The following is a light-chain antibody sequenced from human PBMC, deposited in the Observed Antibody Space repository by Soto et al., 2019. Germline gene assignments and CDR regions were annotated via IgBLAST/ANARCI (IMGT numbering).Light chain of an antibody. V-gene: IGKV1-39*01. CDR2: AAS. J-gene: IGKJ2*01. CDR3: QQSYFTPHT. CDR1: QSISYY. Sequence: DIQMAQSPSSLSASVGDRVTITCRARQSISYYLNWYQVKPGKAPELLIYAASSLQSGVPSRFSGSGSGTDFTLTISSLQPEDFASYFCQQSYFTPHTFGQGTKLEIK.